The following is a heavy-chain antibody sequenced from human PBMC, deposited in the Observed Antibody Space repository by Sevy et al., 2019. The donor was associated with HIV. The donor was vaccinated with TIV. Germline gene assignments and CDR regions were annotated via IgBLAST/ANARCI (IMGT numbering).Heavy chain of an antibody. J-gene: IGHJ4*02. Sequence: GESLKISCQGSGYSFTSHWIGWVRPLPGKGLEWMGIIFPDDSDTRSSPSFQGQVTFSADKSINTAYLQWSSLKASDTAMYYCATSRSGYFDSSGYYIYWGQGTLVTVSS. D-gene: IGHD3-22*01. V-gene: IGHV5-51*01. CDR1: GYSFTSHW. CDR3: ATSRSGYFDSSGYYIY. CDR2: IFPDDSDT.